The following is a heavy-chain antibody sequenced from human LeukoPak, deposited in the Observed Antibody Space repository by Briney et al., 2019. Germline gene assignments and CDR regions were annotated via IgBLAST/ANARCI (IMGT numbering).Heavy chain of an antibody. D-gene: IGHD2-15*01. V-gene: IGHV4-39*07. CDR1: GGSISSSSYY. CDR2: IYYSGST. J-gene: IGHJ4*02. CDR3: ARDLFSGGNSFDY. Sequence: PSETLSLTCTVSGGSISSSSYYWGWIRQPPGKGLEWIGSIYYSGSTYYNPSLKSRVTISVDTSKNQFSLKLSSVTAADTAVYYCARDLFSGGNSFDYWGQGTLVTVSS.